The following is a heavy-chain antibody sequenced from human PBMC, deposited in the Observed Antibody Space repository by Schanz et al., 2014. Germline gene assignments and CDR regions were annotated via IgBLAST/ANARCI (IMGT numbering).Heavy chain of an antibody. Sequence: QVQLVQSGAEVKKPGASVKVSCKASGYTTFTDYYIHWVRQAPGQGLEWMGWINPNSGDTNYAQKFQGWVTMTRDTSISTAYMEVSRLKSDDTAVYYCARDQYYFGSGNPFDIWGQGTMVTVSS. CDR1: GYTTFTDYY. D-gene: IGHD3-10*01. CDR2: INPNSGDT. J-gene: IGHJ3*02. CDR3: ARDQYYFGSGNPFDI. V-gene: IGHV1-2*04.